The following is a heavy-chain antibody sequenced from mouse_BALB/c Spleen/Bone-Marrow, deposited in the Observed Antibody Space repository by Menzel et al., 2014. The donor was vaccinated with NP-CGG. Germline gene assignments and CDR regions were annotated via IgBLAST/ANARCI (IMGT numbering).Heavy chain of an antibody. CDR2: INPSNGRT. D-gene: IGHD1-2*01. Sequence: QVQLQQPGAELVKPGASVKLSCKASGYTFTSYWMHWVKPRPGQGLEWIGEINPSNGRTNYNEKFKSKATLTVDKSSSTAYMQLSSLTSEDSAVYYCARPYYGPYFDYWGQGTTLTVSS. J-gene: IGHJ2*01. CDR3: ARPYYGPYFDY. CDR1: GYTFTSYW. V-gene: IGHV1S81*02.